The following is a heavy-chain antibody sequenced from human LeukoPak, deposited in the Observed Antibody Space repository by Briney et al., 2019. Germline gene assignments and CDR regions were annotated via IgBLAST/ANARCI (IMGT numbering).Heavy chain of an antibody. J-gene: IGHJ4*02. CDR2: IRYDGSNK. Sequence: GGSLRLSCAASGFTFSSYSMNWVRQAPGKGLEWVAFIRYDGSNKYYADSVKGRFTISRDNSKNTLYLQMNSLRAEDTAVYYCARDGYYYGSGTTDYWGQGTLVTVSS. V-gene: IGHV3-30*02. CDR1: GFTFSSYS. D-gene: IGHD3-10*01. CDR3: ARDGYYYGSGTTDY.